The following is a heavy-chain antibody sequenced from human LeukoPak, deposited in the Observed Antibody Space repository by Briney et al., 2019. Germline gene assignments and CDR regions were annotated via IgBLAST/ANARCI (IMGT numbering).Heavy chain of an antibody. CDR3: AKRVDYSGNYYFDS. V-gene: IGHV3-23*01. CDR2: ISDNGRST. D-gene: IGHD1-26*01. J-gene: IGHJ4*02. CDR1: GFTFSSYA. Sequence: GGSLRLSCAASGFTFSSYAMSWVRQAPGKGLEWVSAISDNGRSTYYADSVKGRFTISRDNSKNTLSLQMNSLRAEDTAVYYCAKRVDYSGNYYFDSWGQGTLVTVSS.